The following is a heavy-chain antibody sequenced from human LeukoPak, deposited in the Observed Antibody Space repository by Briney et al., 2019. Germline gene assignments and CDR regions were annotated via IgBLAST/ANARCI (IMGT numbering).Heavy chain of an antibody. CDR2: IFHSGST. CDR1: GGSISSSSYY. CDR3: ARDGAVDILTGYGAFYI. D-gene: IGHD3-9*01. J-gene: IGHJ3*02. Sequence: SETLSLTCTVSGGSISSSSYYWSWIRQPPGKGLEWIGNIFHSGSTNYNPSLKGRVTISVDTSKNQFSLKLNSVTAADTAIYYCARDGAVDILTGYGAFYIWGQGTMVIVS. V-gene: IGHV4-61*01.